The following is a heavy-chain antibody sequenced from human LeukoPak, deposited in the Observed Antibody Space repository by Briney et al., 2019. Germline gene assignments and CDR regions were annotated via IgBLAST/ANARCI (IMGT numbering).Heavy chain of an antibody. CDR1: GGTFSSYA. V-gene: IGHV1-18*01. CDR2: ISAYNGNT. J-gene: IGHJ6*04. Sequence: ASVKVSCKASGGTFSSYAISWVRQAPGQGLEWMGWISAYNGNTNYAQKLQGRVTMTTDTSTSTAYMELRSLRSDDTAVYYCARVGTITIFGVVEDVWGKGTTVTVSS. CDR3: ARVGTITIFGVVEDV. D-gene: IGHD3-3*01.